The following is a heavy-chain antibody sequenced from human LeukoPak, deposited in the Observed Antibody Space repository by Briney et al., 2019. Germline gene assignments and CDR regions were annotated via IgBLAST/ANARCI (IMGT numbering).Heavy chain of an antibody. CDR1: GGTFSSYA. D-gene: IGHD2-15*01. CDR2: ITPIFGTA. J-gene: IGHJ6*03. Sequence: SVKVSCKASGGTFSSYAISWVRQAPGQGFEWMGGITPIFGTANYAQKFQGRVTITTDESTSTAYMELSSLRSEDTAVYYCARGVVVVAAPSYYYYMDVWGKGTTVTVSS. V-gene: IGHV1-69*05. CDR3: ARGVVVVAAPSYYYYMDV.